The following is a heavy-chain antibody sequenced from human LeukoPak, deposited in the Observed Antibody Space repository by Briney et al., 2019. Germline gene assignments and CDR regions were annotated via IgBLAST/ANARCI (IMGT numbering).Heavy chain of an antibody. D-gene: IGHD1-26*01. V-gene: IGHV4-39*01. J-gene: IGHJ4*02. CDR2: IYYSGST. CDR3: ARRTILGASFDY. Sequence: PSETLSLTCTVSGGSISSSSYYWGWIRQPPGKGLEWIGSIYYSGSTYYNPSLKSRVTISVDTSKTQFSLKLSSVTAADTAVYYCARRTILGASFDYWGQGTLVTVSS. CDR1: GGSISSSSYY.